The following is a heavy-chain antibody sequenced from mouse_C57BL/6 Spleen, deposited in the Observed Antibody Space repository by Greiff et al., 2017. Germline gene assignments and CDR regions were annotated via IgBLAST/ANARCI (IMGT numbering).Heavy chain of an antibody. CDR3: ATGGSSGYYFDY. CDR1: GYAFSSYW. CDR2: IYPGDGDT. V-gene: IGHV1-80*01. Sequence: QVQLKQSGAELVKPGASVKISCKASGYAFSSYWMNWVKQRPGKGLEWIGQIYPGDGDTNYNGKFKGKATLTADKSSSTAYMQLSSLTSEDSAVYFCATGGSSGYYFDYWGQGTTLTVSS. D-gene: IGHD3-2*02. J-gene: IGHJ2*01.